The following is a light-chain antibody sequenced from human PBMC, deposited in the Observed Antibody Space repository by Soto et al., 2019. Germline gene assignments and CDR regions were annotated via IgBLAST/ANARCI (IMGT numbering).Light chain of an antibody. CDR1: QSVSNY. CDR3: QQRSKRPPT. J-gene: IGKJ3*01. Sequence: EIVLTQSPATLSLSPGERATLSYRASQSVSNYLAWYQQKPGQAPRLLIHDASNRAPGIPASFSGSGSGTDFTLAISSLEPEDFAVYYCQQRSKRPPTFGPGTKVDIK. V-gene: IGKV3-11*01. CDR2: DAS.